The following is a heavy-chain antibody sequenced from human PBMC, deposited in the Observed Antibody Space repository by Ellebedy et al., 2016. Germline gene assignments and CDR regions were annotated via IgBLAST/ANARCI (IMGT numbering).Heavy chain of an antibody. D-gene: IGHD5-24*01. CDR3: ARWRWLQSEFDH. J-gene: IGHJ4*02. Sequence: GESLKIPXAASGFTFSNFVMSWVRQSPGKGLEWVSTHYTSDGKTYYADSVKGRFTISRDTSKNTLHLQMNSLRAEDTAVYYCARWRWLQSEFDHWGQGTLVTVSS. V-gene: IGHV3-23*01. CDR2: HYTSDGKT. CDR1: GFTFSNFV.